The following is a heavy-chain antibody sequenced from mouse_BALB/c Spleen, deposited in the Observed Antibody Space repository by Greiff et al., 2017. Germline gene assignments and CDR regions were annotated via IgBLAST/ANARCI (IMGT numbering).Heavy chain of an antibody. J-gene: IGHJ2*01. CDR2: FYPGDGDT. CDR3: ARSRLYYGSSCFDY. D-gene: IGHD1-1*01. V-gene: IGHV1-80*01. Sequence: QVQLKQSGAELVRPGSSVKISCKASGYAFSSYWMNWVKQRPGQGLEWIGQFYPGDGDTNYNGKFKGKATLTADKSSSTAYMQLSSLTSEDSAVYFCARSRLYYGSSCFDYWGQGTTLTVSS. CDR1: GYAFSSYW.